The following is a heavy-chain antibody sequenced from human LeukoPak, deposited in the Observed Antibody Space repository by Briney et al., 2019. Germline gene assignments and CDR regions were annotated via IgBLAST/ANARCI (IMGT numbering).Heavy chain of an antibody. CDR1: GFTVSSNY. V-gene: IGHV3-53*01. CDR2: IYISGST. D-gene: IGHD5/OR15-5a*01. J-gene: IGHJ5*02. CDR3: AREVASTYNCFDP. Sequence: HPGGSLRLSCAASGFTVSSNYMNWVRQAPGKGLEWVSVIYISGSTYYADSVRGRFTISRDNSKNTLYLQINRLRAEDTAVYHCAREVASTYNCFDPWGQGTLVTVSS.